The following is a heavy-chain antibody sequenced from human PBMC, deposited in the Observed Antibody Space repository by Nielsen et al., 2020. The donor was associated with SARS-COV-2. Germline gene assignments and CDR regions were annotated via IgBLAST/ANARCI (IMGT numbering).Heavy chain of an antibody. Sequence: ASVQVSCKASGYPFHAYGITWVRQATGLGLEWMAWINTYNGITYYAEKFRDRVTVTTDTPTTTAYLEMRSLRSDDTAVYFCAREEQWVIKDWGQGTLVTVSS. CDR3: AREEQWVIKD. J-gene: IGHJ4*02. D-gene: IGHD1-26*01. CDR1: GYPFHAYG. V-gene: IGHV1-18*04. CDR2: INTYNGIT.